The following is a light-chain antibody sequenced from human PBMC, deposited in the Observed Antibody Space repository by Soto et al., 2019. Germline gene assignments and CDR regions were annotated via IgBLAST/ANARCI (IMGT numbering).Light chain of an antibody. CDR2: EVS. CDR3: SSYGSTSTRYV. Sequence: QSVLTQPASVSGSPGQSITISCTGTSSDVGGYNYVSWHQQHPGKAPKLMIYEVSNRPSGVSNRFSGSKSGNTASLTISVLQAEDEADYFCSSYGSTSTRYVFGTGTKLTVL. V-gene: IGLV2-14*01. J-gene: IGLJ1*01. CDR1: SSDVGGYNY.